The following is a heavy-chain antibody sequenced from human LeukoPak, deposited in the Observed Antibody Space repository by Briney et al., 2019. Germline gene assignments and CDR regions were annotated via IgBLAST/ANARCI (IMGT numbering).Heavy chain of an antibody. CDR2: INSDGSST. V-gene: IGHV3-74*01. CDR3: ARSTGYYPMDV. J-gene: IGHJ6*02. CDR1: GFTFSSYW. Sequence: GGSLRLSCAASGFTFSSYWMHWVRQAPGKGLVLVSRINSDGSSTSYADSVKGRFTISRDNAKNTLYLQMNSLRAEDTAVYYCARSTGYYPMDVWGQGTTVTVSS. D-gene: IGHD3-10*01.